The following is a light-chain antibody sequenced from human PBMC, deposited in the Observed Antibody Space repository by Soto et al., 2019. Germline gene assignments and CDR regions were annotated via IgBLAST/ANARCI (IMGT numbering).Light chain of an antibody. CDR2: EVS. CDR1: SSDIGAYNY. J-gene: IGLJ3*02. V-gene: IGLV2-14*01. CDR3: SSYTSSATLEWV. Sequence: QSVLTQPASVSGSPGQSITISCTGTSSDIGAYNYVSWYQQHPGKAPKVMIYEVSNRPSGVSNRFSGSKSVNTASLTISGLQAEDEANYYCSSYTSSATLEWVFGGGTKVTVL.